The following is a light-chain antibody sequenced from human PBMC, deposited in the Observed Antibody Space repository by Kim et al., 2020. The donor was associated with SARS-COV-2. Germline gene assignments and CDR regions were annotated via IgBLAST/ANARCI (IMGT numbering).Light chain of an antibody. Sequence: DIQMTHSPAFLPASVGDTVTITCRASQSVHIWLAWYQQIPGKAPKLLIHQASNLQSGVPSRFSGRGSGSEFTLTINSLQSGDFATYYCQQYHTHSTFGQGTKVDIK. CDR2: QAS. J-gene: IGKJ1*01. CDR3: QQYHTHST. CDR1: QSVHIW. V-gene: IGKV1-5*03.